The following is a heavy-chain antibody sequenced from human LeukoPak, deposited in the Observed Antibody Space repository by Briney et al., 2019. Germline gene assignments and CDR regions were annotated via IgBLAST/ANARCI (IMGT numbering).Heavy chain of an antibody. CDR2: IFTSGRT. CDR3: ARVQFGAAGSFDC. V-gene: IGHV4-61*02. J-gene: IGHJ4*02. D-gene: IGHD6-19*01. CDR1: GGSISSDTYY. Sequence: SQTLSLTCTVSGGSISSDTYYWSWIRQPAGKGLEWIGRIFTSGRTDYNPSLRGRVAMSVDTSKNQFSLKQSSVTAADTAVYFCARVQFGAAGSFDCWGQGTLVTVSS.